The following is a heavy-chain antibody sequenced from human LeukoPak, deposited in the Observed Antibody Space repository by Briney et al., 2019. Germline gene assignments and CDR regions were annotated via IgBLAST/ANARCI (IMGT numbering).Heavy chain of an antibody. J-gene: IGHJ4*02. CDR1: GYTFTSYY. CDR2: INPNSGGT. CDR3: ARESDYYGSGSFNY. D-gene: IGHD3-10*01. V-gene: IGHV1-2*02. Sequence: GASVKVSCKASGYTFTSYYMHWVRQAPGQGLEWMGWINPNSGGTNYAQKFQGRATMTRDTSISTAYMELSRLRSDDTAVYYCARESDYYGSGSFNYWGQGTLVTVSS.